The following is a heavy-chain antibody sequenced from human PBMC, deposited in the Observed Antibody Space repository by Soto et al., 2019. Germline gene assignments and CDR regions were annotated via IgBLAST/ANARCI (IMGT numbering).Heavy chain of an antibody. CDR3: VRDPGDYSQFNWFDP. CDR2: ITSSGHTK. V-gene: IGHV3-11*01. CDR1: GFTFSDHY. Sequence: QVQLVESGGGLVKPGGSLRLSCAASGFTFSDHYMSWIRQAPGKGLEWVSYITSSGHTKYYADSVKGRFTVSRDNAKNSLYLQMNSLTAEDTAVYYCVRDPGDYSQFNWFDPWGQGTLVTVFS. D-gene: IGHD4-4*01. J-gene: IGHJ5*02.